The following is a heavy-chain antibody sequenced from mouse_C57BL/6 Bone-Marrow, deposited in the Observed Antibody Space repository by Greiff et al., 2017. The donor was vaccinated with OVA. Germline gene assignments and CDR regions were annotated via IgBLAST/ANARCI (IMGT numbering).Heavy chain of an antibody. V-gene: IGHV2-2*01. J-gene: IGHJ4*01. D-gene: IGHD2-3*01. CDR3: ARGGIYDGYSYAMDY. Sequence: QVQLQQSGPGLVQPSQSLSITCTVSGFSFTSYGVPWVRQSPGKGLEWLGVIWSGGSTDYNAAFISRLSISKDNSKSQVFFKMNSLQADDTAIYYCARGGIYDGYSYAMDYWGQGTSVTVSS. CDR2: IWSGGST. CDR1: GFSFTSYG.